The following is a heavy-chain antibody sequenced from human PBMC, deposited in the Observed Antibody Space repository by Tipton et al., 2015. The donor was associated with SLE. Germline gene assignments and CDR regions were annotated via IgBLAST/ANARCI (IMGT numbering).Heavy chain of an antibody. V-gene: IGHV4-4*08. CDR2: IYHTGYR. Sequence: TLSLTCSVSGGSLSGYYWSWIRQSPGKGLECIGQIYHTGYRTYNPSLKSRVTMSVDTAKNQFSLKLTSVTAADTAVYYCVRDYDFWGGSADIWGQGTLVIVSS. D-gene: IGHD3-3*01. CDR1: GGSLSGYY. CDR3: VRDYDFWGGSADI. J-gene: IGHJ3*02.